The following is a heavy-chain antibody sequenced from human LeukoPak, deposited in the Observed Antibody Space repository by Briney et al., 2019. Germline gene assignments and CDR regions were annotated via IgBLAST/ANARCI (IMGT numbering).Heavy chain of an antibody. Sequence: SETLSLTCTVSGASTSAYYWSWIRQPPGKGLEWIGYSYSGGNVNYNPSLTTRVTISIDTSENQFSPRLTSVTAADTAVYFCAHSKRGGGYYINAFAVWGQGTLVTISS. CDR1: GASTSAYY. CDR3: AHSKRGGGYYINAFAV. J-gene: IGHJ3*01. V-gene: IGHV4-59*01. D-gene: IGHD1-26*01. CDR2: SYSGGNV.